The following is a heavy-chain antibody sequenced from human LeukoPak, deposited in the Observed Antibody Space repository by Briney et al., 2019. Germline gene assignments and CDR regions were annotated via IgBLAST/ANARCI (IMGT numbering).Heavy chain of an antibody. J-gene: IGHJ6*03. CDR1: GGSISSYY. V-gene: IGHV4-34*01. D-gene: IGHD2-2*03. CDR2: INHSGST. CDR3: ARVVTVVVPAAISRTNYYYYYYMDV. Sequence: SETLSLTCTVSGGSISSYYWSWIRQPPGKGLEWIGEINHSGSTNYNPSLKSRVTISVDTSKNQFSLKLSSVTAADTAVYYCARVVTVVVPAAISRTNYYYYYYMDVWGKGTTVTVSS.